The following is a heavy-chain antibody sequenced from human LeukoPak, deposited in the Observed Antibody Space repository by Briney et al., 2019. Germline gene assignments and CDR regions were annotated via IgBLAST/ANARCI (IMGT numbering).Heavy chain of an antibody. V-gene: IGHV3-48*01. D-gene: IGHD3-3*01. Sequence: GGSLRLSCAVSGFTFSTSSMNWVRQAPGKGLEWVSYICSDGSTIYYADSVTGRFTISRDNAKNSLYLQMSSLRAEDTAVYYCARGFWSASNYWGQGTPVAVSS. CDR1: GFTFSTSS. J-gene: IGHJ4*02. CDR3: ARGFWSASNY. CDR2: ICSDGSTI.